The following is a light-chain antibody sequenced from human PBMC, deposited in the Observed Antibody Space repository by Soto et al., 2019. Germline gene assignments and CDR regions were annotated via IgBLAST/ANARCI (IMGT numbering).Light chain of an antibody. CDR2: AAS. CDR3: QQLNSYPRT. V-gene: IGKV1-9*01. J-gene: IGKJ1*01. Sequence: DIQLTQSPSFLSASVGDRVTITCRASQGISSYLAWYQQNPGKAPKLLIYAASTLQSGVPSRFSGSGSGTEFTLTISSLQTEDFATYYCQQLNSYPRTFGQGTKVEIK. CDR1: QGISSY.